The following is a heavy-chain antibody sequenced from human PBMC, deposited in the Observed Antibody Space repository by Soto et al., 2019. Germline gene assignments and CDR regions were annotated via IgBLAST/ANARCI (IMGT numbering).Heavy chain of an antibody. J-gene: IGHJ4*02. CDR1: GGSVSSGSYY. V-gene: IGHV4-61*01. D-gene: IGHD3-3*01. Sequence: QVQLQESGPGLVKPSETLSLTCTVSGGSVSSGSYYWSWIRQPPGKGLEWIGYIYYSGSTNYNPTXXXRVTISVDTSXXQXSXXLSSVTAADTAVYYCARLVYDFWSGYSAGHGYFDYWGQGTLVTVSS. CDR2: IYYSGST. CDR3: ARLVYDFWSGYSAGHGYFDY.